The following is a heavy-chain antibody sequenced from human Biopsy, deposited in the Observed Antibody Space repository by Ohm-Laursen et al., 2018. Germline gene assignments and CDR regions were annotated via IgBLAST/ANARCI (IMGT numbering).Heavy chain of an antibody. Sequence: ETLSLTCTVSGGSFTGHYWTWIRQPPGKGLEWIGHISHTGYTSYKSSLKSRVTISLDTSRKHFSLRLTSLAAADTAMYYCARGSNEYGGLYFPHWGQGTLVTVSS. V-gene: IGHV4-59*11. CDR3: ARGSNEYGGLYFPH. D-gene: IGHD4-23*01. CDR1: GGSFTGHY. J-gene: IGHJ1*01. CDR2: ISHTGYT.